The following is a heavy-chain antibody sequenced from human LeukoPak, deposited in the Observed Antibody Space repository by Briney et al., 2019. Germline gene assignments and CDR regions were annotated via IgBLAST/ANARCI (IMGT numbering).Heavy chain of an antibody. CDR1: GDSVSTNNVA. Sequence: SQTLSLTCALSGDSVSTNNVAWNWIRQSPSRGLEWLGRTYYRSKWYNDYAVSVKSRIIINPDTSKNQFSLQLNSVTPDDTAVYYCAREDLGAAYFDFWGQGILVTVSS. V-gene: IGHV6-1*01. CDR3: AREDLGAAYFDF. D-gene: IGHD3-16*01. J-gene: IGHJ4*02. CDR2: TYYRSKWYN.